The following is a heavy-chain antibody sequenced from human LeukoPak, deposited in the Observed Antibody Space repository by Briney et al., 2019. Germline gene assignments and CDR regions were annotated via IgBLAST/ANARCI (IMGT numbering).Heavy chain of an antibody. J-gene: IGHJ5*02. CDR1: GGSISSYY. V-gene: IGHV4-59*01. CDR3: ARAPTMGTYYYGSGKADWFDP. CDR2: IYYSGST. D-gene: IGHD3-10*01. Sequence: SETLSLTCTVSGGSISSYYWSWIRQPPGKGLEWIGYIYYSGSTNYNPSLKSRVTISVDTSKNQFSLKLSSVTAADTAVYYCARAPTMGTYYYGSGKADWFDPWGQGTLVTVSS.